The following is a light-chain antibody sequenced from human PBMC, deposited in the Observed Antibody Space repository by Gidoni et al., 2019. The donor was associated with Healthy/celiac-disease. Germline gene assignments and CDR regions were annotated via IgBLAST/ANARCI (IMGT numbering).Light chain of an antibody. CDR3: QQLNSYPF. CDR2: AAS. V-gene: IGKV1-9*01. J-gene: IGKJ3*01. Sequence: IQLNQSPSFLSASVGDRVTITCRASQGISSYLAWYQQKPGQAPKLLIYAASTLQSGVPSRFSGSGSGTEFTLTISSLQAEDFATYYCQQLNSYPFFGPGTKVEIK. CDR1: QGISSY.